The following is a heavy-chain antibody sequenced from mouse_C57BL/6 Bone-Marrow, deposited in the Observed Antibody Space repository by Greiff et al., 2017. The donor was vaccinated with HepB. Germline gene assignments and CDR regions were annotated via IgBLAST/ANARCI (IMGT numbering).Heavy chain of an antibody. V-gene: IGHV1-74*01. Sequence: QVQLQQSGAELVKPGASVKVSCKASGYTFTSYWMHWVKQRPGQGLEWIGRIHPSDSDTNYNQKFKGKATLTVDKSSSTAYMQLSSLTSEDSAVYYCAMGYYGSSPWYFDVWGTGTTVTVSS. CDR3: AMGYYGSSPWYFDV. D-gene: IGHD1-1*01. CDR2: IHPSDSDT. CDR1: GYTFTSYW. J-gene: IGHJ1*03.